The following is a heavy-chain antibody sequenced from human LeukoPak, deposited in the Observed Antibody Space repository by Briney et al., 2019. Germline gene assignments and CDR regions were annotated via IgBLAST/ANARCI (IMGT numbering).Heavy chain of an antibody. J-gene: IGHJ5*02. CDR1: GGSISSYY. CDR3: AREYSYGYRWFDP. V-gene: IGHV4-59*01. D-gene: IGHD5-18*01. CDR2: IYYSGST. Sequence: SETLSLTCTVSGGSISSYYWSWIRQPPGKGLEWIGYIYYSGSTNYNPSLKSRVTISVDASKNQFSLKLSSVTAADTAVYYCAREYSYGYRWFDPWGQGTLVTVSS.